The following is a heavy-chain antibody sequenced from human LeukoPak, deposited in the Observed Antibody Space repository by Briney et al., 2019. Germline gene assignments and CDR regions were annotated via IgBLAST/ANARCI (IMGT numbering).Heavy chain of an antibody. V-gene: IGHV3-23*01. CDR1: GFTFSSYA. CDR3: AKDGYSSGWYKPYYYYGMDV. D-gene: IGHD6-19*01. Sequence: GSLRLSCAASGFTFSSYAMSWVRQAPGKGLEWVSAISGSVGSTYYADSVKGRFTISRDSSKNTLYLQMNSLRAEDTAVYYCAKDGYSSGWYKPYYYYGMDVWGQGTTVTASS. J-gene: IGHJ6*02. CDR2: ISGSVGST.